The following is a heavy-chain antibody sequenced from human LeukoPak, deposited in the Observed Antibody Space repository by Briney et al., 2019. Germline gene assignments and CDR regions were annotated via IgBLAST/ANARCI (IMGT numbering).Heavy chain of an antibody. V-gene: IGHV3-30*03. CDR3: ATGRAFDI. CDR2: ISYDGSNK. CDR1: GFTFSSHG. J-gene: IGHJ3*02. D-gene: IGHD3-10*01. Sequence: GGSLTLSCAASGFTFSSHGMHWVRKAPGKGLEWVAVISYDGSNKYYADSVKGRFTISRDNSKNPLYLQMNSLRAEDTAVYYCATGRAFDIWGQGTMVTVSS.